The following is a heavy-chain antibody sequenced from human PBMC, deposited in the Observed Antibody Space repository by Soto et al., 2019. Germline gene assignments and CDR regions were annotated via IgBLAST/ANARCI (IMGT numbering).Heavy chain of an antibody. CDR1: GFSLSTSGVG. V-gene: IGHV2-5*02. Sequence: QITLKESGPTLVKPTQTLTLTCTFSGFSLSTSGVGVGWIRQPPGKALEWLALIYWDDDKRYSPSLKSRLTITKDTSKSQLVLTMTTMDPVDTATYYCAHWYYYDSSGYYRYYFDYWGQGTLVTVSS. CDR3: AHWYYYDSSGYYRYYFDY. CDR2: IYWDDDK. D-gene: IGHD3-22*01. J-gene: IGHJ4*02.